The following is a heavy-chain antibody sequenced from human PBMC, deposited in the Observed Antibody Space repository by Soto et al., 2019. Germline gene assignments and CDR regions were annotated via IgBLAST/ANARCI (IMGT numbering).Heavy chain of an antibody. Sequence: QAQLVESGGGVVQPGRSLRLSCAASGFTFSSYAMHWVRQAPGKGLEWVAVISYDGSNKYYADSVKGRFTISRDNSKNTLYLQMNSLRAEDTAVYYCARYGYNHYFDYWGQGTLVTVSS. CDR3: ARYGYNHYFDY. D-gene: IGHD5-18*01. J-gene: IGHJ4*02. V-gene: IGHV3-30-3*01. CDR1: GFTFSSYA. CDR2: ISYDGSNK.